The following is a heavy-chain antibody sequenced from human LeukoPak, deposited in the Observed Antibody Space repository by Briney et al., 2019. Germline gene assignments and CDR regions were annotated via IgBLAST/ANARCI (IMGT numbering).Heavy chain of an antibody. Sequence: ASVKVSCKVSGYTLTELSMHWVRQAPGKGLEWMGGFDPEDGETIYAQKFQGRVTMTEDTSTDTAYMELNSLRSEDTAVYYCATGDYDSSGYYLPHFDYWGQGTLVTVSS. D-gene: IGHD3-22*01. CDR1: GYTLTELS. CDR3: ATGDYDSSGYYLPHFDY. J-gene: IGHJ4*02. V-gene: IGHV1-24*01. CDR2: FDPEDGET.